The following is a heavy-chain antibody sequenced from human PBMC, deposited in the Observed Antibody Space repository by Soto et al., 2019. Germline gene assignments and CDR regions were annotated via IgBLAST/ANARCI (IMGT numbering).Heavy chain of an antibody. J-gene: IGHJ4*02. Sequence: QTGGSLRLSCAASGFTLNSYAMSWVRQAPGKGLEWVSVIRGSGDNTYYADSVKGRFTISRDSSKNTLYLQMNSLRAEDTAVYYCAKDQNTNRGSTYGVFDSWGQGTLVTVSS. V-gene: IGHV3-23*01. CDR3: AKDQNTNRGSTYGVFDS. CDR1: GFTLNSYA. D-gene: IGHD5-18*01. CDR2: IRGSGDNT.